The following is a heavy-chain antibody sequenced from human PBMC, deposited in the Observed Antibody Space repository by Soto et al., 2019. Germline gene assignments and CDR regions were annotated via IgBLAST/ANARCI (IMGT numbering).Heavy chain of an antibody. Sequence: PSETLSLTCTVSGGSISSSSYYWGWIRQPPGKGLEWIGSIYYSGSTYYNPSLKSRVTISVDTSKNQFSLKLSSVTAADTAVYYCAGEDIVVVPAAECLNYYYHRVDVSGQRTTVTDPS. J-gene: IGHJ6*02. V-gene: IGHV4-39*01. CDR1: GGSISSSSYY. D-gene: IGHD2-2*01. CDR3: AGEDIVVVPAAECLNYYYHRVDV. CDR2: IYYSGST.